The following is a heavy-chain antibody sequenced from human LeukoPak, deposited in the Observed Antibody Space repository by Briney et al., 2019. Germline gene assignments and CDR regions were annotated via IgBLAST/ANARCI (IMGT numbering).Heavy chain of an antibody. CDR3: ARGPIRCSGGSCYSRNYYYGMDV. Sequence: SETLPLTCAVYGGSFSGYYWSWIRQPPGKGLEWIGEINHSGSTNYNPSLTSRVTISVDTSKNQFSLKLSSVTAADTAVYYCARGPIRCSGGSCYSRNYYYGMDVWGQGTTVTVSS. CDR1: GGSFSGYY. D-gene: IGHD2-15*01. J-gene: IGHJ6*02. CDR2: INHSGST. V-gene: IGHV4-34*01.